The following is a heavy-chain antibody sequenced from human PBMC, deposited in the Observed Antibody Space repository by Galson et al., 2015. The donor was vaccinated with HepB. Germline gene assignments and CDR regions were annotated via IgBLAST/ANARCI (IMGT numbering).Heavy chain of an antibody. J-gene: IGHJ5*02. V-gene: IGHV3-15*01. D-gene: IGHD3-22*01. CDR2: VKSKTDGGTI. CDR1: GFTFSSYA. Sequence: SLRLSCAASGFTFSSYAMSWVRQAPGKGLEWVGRVKSKTDGGTIDYAAPVKGGFTISRDDSKNTLYLQMNSLKTEDTAVYYCTTDLSQSSGFYYPLSGVNWFDPWGQGTLVTVSS. CDR3: TTDLSQSSGFYYPLSGVNWFDP.